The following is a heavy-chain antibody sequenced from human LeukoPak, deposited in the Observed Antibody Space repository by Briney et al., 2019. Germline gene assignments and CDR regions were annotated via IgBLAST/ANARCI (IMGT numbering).Heavy chain of an antibody. Sequence: GGSLRLSCAASGFTFSSYWINWVRQAPEKGLEWVAKIKQDGSEKYYVDSVKGRFTISRDNAKNSLYLQMNSLRAEDTAVYYCANHRWGYGMDVWGQGTTVTVSS. J-gene: IGHJ6*02. V-gene: IGHV3-7*01. CDR2: IKQDGSEK. CDR1: GFTFSSYW. D-gene: IGHD3-16*01. CDR3: ANHRWGYGMDV.